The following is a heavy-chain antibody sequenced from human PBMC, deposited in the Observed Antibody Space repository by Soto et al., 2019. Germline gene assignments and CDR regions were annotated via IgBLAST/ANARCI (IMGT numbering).Heavy chain of an antibody. CDR3: ARAIFRYCSSTSCPRALAYYYYYYGMDV. D-gene: IGHD2-2*01. Sequence: QVQLVESGGGVVQPGRSLRLSCAASGFTFSSYGMHWVRQAPGKGLEWVAVIWYDGSNKYYADSVKGRFTISRDNSKNTLYLQMNSLRAEDTAVYYCARAIFRYCSSTSCPRALAYYYYYYGMDVWGQGTTVTVSS. J-gene: IGHJ6*02. CDR2: IWYDGSNK. CDR1: GFTFSSYG. V-gene: IGHV3-33*01.